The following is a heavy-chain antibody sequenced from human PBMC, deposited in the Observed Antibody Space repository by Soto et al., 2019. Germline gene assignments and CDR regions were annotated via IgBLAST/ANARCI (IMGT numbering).Heavy chain of an antibody. CDR2: ISSRSSTR. CDR3: ASEYDYGDLNYYYYGMDV. CDR1: GFTFSSYS. Sequence: EVQLVESGGGLVQPGGSLRLSCAASGFTFSSYSMNWVRQAPGKGLEWVSYISSRSSTRYYADSVKGRFTISRDNAKNSLYLQMNSLRDEDTAVYYCASEYDYGDLNYYYYGMDVWGQGTTVTVSS. V-gene: IGHV3-48*02. D-gene: IGHD4-17*01. J-gene: IGHJ6*02.